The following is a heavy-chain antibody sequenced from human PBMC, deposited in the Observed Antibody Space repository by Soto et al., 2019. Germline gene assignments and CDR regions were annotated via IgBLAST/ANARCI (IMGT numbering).Heavy chain of an antibody. CDR2: INHSGST. V-gene: IGHV4-34*01. CDR3: ARFYGEVAGTPNYYYYYGMDV. Sequence: SETLSLTCAVYGGSFSGYYWSWIRQPPGKGLEWIGEINHSGSTNYNPSLKGRVTISVDTSKNQFSLKLSSVTAADTAVYYCARFYGEVAGTPNYYYYYGMDVWGQGTTVTVS. CDR1: GGSFSGYY. D-gene: IGHD6-19*01. J-gene: IGHJ6*02.